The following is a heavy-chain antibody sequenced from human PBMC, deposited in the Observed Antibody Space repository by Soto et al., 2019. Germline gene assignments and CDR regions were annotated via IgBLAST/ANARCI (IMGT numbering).Heavy chain of an antibody. J-gene: IGHJ4*02. D-gene: IGHD5-12*01. V-gene: IGHV3-7*05. CDR3: ARDKIGGSDTGSRFDY. CDR2: IKQDGSEW. Sequence: PGGSLRLSCAASGFSFSSYGMSWVRQAPGKGLEWVANIKQDGSEWRYVDSVKGRFTISRDNAKDSLYLQMNSLRADDTAVYFCARDKIGGSDTGSRFDYWAQGTLVTVSS. CDR1: GFSFSSYG.